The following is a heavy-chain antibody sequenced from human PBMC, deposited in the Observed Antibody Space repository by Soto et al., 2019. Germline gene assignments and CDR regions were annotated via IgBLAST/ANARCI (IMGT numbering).Heavy chain of an antibody. V-gene: IGHV1-18*04. J-gene: IGHJ4*02. Sequence: QVELVQSGGEVKKPGASVEVSCKASGYTFTSHGISWVRQAPGQGLEWVGWINPNNDNSVSAQKFQDRVTLTTDTSTSTVYMELRTLNSDDTAFYYCARTPTYSRLGDQRGQGTLGTVAS. D-gene: IGHD3-22*01. CDR1: GYTFTSHG. CDR2: INPNNDNS. CDR3: ARTPTYSRLGDQ.